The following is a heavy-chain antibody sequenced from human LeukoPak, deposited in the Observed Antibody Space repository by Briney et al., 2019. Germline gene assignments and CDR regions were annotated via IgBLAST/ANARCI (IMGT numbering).Heavy chain of an antibody. Sequence: PGGSLRLSCAASGFTFSSYAMSWVRQAPGKGLEWVSAISGSGGSTYYADSVKGRFTISRDNSKNTLYLQMNSLRAEDTAVYYCAKDCSGSYSPGGFDYWGQGTLVTVSS. D-gene: IGHD3-10*01. CDR3: AKDCSGSYSPGGFDY. CDR2: ISGSGGST. CDR1: GFTFSSYA. J-gene: IGHJ4*02. V-gene: IGHV3-23*01.